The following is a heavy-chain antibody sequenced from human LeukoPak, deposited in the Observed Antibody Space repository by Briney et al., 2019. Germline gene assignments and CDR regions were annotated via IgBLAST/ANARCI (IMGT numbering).Heavy chain of an antibody. Sequence: PGGSLRLSCAASGFTFSSFGMNWVRQAPGKGLEWVSYISSSGSTIYYADSVKGRFTISRDNAKNSLYLQMNSLRAEDTAVYYCALGAAGSPFDYWGQGTLVTVSS. CDR3: ALGAAGSPFDY. CDR2: ISSSGSTI. CDR1: GFTFSSFG. J-gene: IGHJ4*02. D-gene: IGHD6-13*01. V-gene: IGHV3-48*01.